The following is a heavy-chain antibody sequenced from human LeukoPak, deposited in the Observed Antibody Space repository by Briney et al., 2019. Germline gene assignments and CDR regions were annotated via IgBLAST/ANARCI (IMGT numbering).Heavy chain of an antibody. CDR1: GVTLSSYA. Sequence: GGSLRLSCAASGVTLSSYAMSWARQAPGKGLEWVSGISSSGSGGNTYYADSVKGRFTISRDNTKNTLYLRMNSLTAEDTAVYYCARGALYSGQLTSFDFWGQGTLVTVSS. V-gene: IGHV3-23*01. CDR3: ARGALYSGQLTSFDF. J-gene: IGHJ4*02. D-gene: IGHD1-1*01. CDR2: ISSSGSGGNT.